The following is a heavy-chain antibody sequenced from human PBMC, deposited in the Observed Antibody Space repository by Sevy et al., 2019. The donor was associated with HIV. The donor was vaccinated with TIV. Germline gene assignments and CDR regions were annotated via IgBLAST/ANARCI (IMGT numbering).Heavy chain of an antibody. D-gene: IGHD5-18*01. CDR1: EFSVTDNY. CDR3: ARGKSGYGYALNY. CDR2: IHSDDTT. Sequence: GGSLRLSCAASEFSVTDNYMSWVRQAPGKGLEGVSVIHSDDTTYHADSVKDRFTISRDNFKNTLYLHMSSLRAEDTAVYYCARGKSGYGYALNYWGQGTLVTVSS. V-gene: IGHV3-66*01. J-gene: IGHJ4*02.